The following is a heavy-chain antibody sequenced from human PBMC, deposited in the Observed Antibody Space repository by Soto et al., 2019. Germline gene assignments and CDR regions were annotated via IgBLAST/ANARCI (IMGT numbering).Heavy chain of an antibody. CDR1: GFSFSSFT. D-gene: IGHD2-8*01. V-gene: IGHV3-23*01. CDR3: AKARCTTSDCYVPDY. Sequence: EVQLLESGGGLVQPGGSLRLSCVASGFSFSSFTMAWVRQAPGKGLEWVSAITRSGGRPSYADSVQGRFSISRDNPSNPLYLQMNSLRGEDTAVYYCAKARCTTSDCYVPDYWGQGTLVIVSS. CDR2: ITRSGGRP. J-gene: IGHJ4*02.